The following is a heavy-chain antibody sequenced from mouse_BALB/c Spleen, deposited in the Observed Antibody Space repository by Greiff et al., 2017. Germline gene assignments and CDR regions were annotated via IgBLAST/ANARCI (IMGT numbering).Heavy chain of an antibody. CDR3: ATYGNFYAMDY. Sequence: LEESGAELAKPGASVKMSCKASGYTFTSYWMHWVKQRPGQGLEWIGYINPSTGYTEYNQKFKDKATLTADKSSSTAYMQLSSLTSEDSAVYYCATYGNFYAMDYWGQGTSVTVSS. J-gene: IGHJ4*01. CDR2: INPSTGYT. CDR1: GYTFTSYW. D-gene: IGHD2-10*02. V-gene: IGHV1-7*01.